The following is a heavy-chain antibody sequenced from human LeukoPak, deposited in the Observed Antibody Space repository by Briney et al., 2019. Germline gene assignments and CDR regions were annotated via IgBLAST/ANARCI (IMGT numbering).Heavy chain of an antibody. V-gene: IGHV4-39*07. D-gene: IGHD3-3*01. Sequence: SETLSLTCTVSRGSISSGVYYWGWIRQSPGEGLEWIASIYYTGATYYNPSLKSRVAISLDTSKNQFSLKMESVTAADTAIYYCARDIPSGYHDHWGRGTLVTVSS. CDR2: IYYTGAT. CDR1: RGSISSGVYY. J-gene: IGHJ5*02. CDR3: ARDIPSGYHDH.